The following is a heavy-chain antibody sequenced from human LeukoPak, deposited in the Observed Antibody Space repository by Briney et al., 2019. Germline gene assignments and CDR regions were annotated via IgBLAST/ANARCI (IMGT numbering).Heavy chain of an antibody. CDR1: GFTFRSYA. Sequence: PGGSLRLSCAASGFTFRSYAMSWVRQAPGKGLEWVSAISGSGGSTYYADSVKGRFTISRDNSKNTLYLQMNSLRAEDTAVYYCAKDGLLWFGELLDYFDYWGQGTLVTVSS. V-gene: IGHV3-23*01. CDR2: ISGSGGST. D-gene: IGHD3-10*01. CDR3: AKDGLLWFGELLDYFDY. J-gene: IGHJ4*02.